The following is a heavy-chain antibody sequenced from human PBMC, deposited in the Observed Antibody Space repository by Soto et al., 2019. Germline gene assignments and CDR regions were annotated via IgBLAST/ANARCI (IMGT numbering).Heavy chain of an antibody. J-gene: IGHJ3*02. Sequence: SETLSLTCTVSGDSVSSDGYYWTWIRQRPGKGLEWIGDIYYSGSTSYHPSLKSRVTISVRTSDNHLSLNLNSVTAADTAVYYCARRHDILTGPDAFDIWGQGTRVTV. D-gene: IGHD3-9*01. CDR3: ARRHDILTGPDAFDI. V-gene: IGHV4-31*02. CDR2: IYYSGST. CDR1: GDSVSSDGYY.